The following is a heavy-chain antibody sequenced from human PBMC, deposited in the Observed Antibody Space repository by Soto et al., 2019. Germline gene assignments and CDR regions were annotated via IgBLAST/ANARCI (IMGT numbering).Heavy chain of an antibody. CDR2: ISGSGGST. D-gene: IGHD3-3*01. V-gene: IGHV3-23*01. CDR3: AKSTPDLRFLEWLQNHNDDHNWFDP. Sequence: GGSLRLSCAASGFTFSSYAMSWVRQAPGKGLEWVSAISGSGGSTYYADSVKGRFTISRDNSKNTLYLQMNSLRAEDTAVYYCAKSTPDLRFLEWLQNHNDDHNWFDPWGQGTLVTVSS. CDR1: GFTFSSYA. J-gene: IGHJ5*02.